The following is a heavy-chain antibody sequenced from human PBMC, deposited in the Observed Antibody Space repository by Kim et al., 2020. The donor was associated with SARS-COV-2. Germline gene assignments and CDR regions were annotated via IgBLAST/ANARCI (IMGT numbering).Heavy chain of an antibody. V-gene: IGHV3-23*01. J-gene: IGHJ3*02. Sequence: GRFTISRDHSKTTLYLQMNSLRAEDTAVYYCAKDYYDILTGYFRGAFDIWGQGTMVTVSS. D-gene: IGHD3-9*01. CDR3: AKDYYDILTGYFRGAFDI.